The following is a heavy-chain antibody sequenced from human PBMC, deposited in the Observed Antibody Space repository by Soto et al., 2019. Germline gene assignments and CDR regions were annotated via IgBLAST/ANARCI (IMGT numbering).Heavy chain of an antibody. CDR1: GGSISSGDYY. Sequence: SETLSLTCTVSGGSISSGDYYWSCIRQPPGKGLEWIEYIYYSGSTYYNPSLKSRVTISVDTSKNQFSLKLSSVTAADTAVYYCARGSAAYCSGGSCYSGFDPWGQGTLVTVSS. CDR2: IYYSGST. CDR3: ARGSAAYCSGGSCYSGFDP. V-gene: IGHV4-30-4*01. D-gene: IGHD2-15*01. J-gene: IGHJ5*02.